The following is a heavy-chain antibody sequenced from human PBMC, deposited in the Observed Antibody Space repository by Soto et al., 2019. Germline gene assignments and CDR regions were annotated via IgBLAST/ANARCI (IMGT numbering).Heavy chain of an antibody. Sequence: SETLSLTCAVYGGSFSGYYWSWIRQPPGKGLEWIGEINHSGSTNYNPSLKSRVTISVDTSKNQFSLKLSSVTAADTAVYYCARGLGSSSYFDYWGQGTLVTVSS. V-gene: IGHV4-34*01. J-gene: IGHJ4*02. CDR2: INHSGST. D-gene: IGHD6-13*01. CDR1: GGSFSGYY. CDR3: ARGLGSSSYFDY.